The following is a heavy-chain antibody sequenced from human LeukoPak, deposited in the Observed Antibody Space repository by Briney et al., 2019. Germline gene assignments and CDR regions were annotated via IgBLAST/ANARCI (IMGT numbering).Heavy chain of an antibody. Sequence: GGSLRLSCAASGFTFSGYTMNWVRQAPGKGLEWVSAISGSGGSTYYADSVKGRFTISRDNSKNTLYLQMNSLRAEDTAVYYCAKDLDAFDIWGQGTMVTVSS. V-gene: IGHV3-23*01. CDR3: AKDLDAFDI. CDR1: GFTFSGYT. J-gene: IGHJ3*02. CDR2: ISGSGGST.